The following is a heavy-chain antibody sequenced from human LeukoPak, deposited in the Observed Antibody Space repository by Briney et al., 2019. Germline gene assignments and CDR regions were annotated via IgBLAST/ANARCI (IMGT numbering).Heavy chain of an antibody. CDR1: VFTFSSYW. CDR3: ARDGRLGELSFFDY. CDR2: IKQDGSEK. J-gene: IGHJ4*02. V-gene: IGHV3-7*01. D-gene: IGHD3-16*02. Sequence: PGGSLRLSCAASVFTFSSYWMSWVRQAPGKGLEWGANIKQDGSEKYYLDSVEGRFTISRHNAKNSLYLQMNSLRAEDTAVYYCARDGRLGELSFFDYWGQGTLVTVSS.